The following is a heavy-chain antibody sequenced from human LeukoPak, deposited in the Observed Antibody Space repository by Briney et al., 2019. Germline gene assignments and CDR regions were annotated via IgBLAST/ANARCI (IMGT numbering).Heavy chain of an antibody. CDR2: IYSGGST. CDR3: ARVPPPVDTAIYFDY. CDR1: GFTFSSYW. J-gene: IGHJ4*02. V-gene: IGHV3-53*01. Sequence: GGSLRLSCATSGFTFSSYWMSWVRQAPGKGLEWVSVIYSGGSTYYADSVKGRFTISRDNSKNTLYLQMNSLRAEDTAVYYCARVPPPVDTAIYFDYWGQGTLVTVSS. D-gene: IGHD5-18*01.